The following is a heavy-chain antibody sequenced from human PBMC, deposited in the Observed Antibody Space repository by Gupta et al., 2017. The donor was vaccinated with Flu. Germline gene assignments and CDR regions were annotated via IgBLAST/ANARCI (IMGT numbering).Heavy chain of an antibody. J-gene: IGHJ5*02. CDR2: ISGGGFST. CDR3: AKDPGIGDYVVRGWFDP. V-gene: IGHV3-23*01. Sequence: EVQLLESGGDLVQPGGSLRLSSRASGFDFNTYAMCRVRQVPGKGLEWVSSISGGGFSTYYADSVKGRFTTSRDNFSNTLYLEMDRLRTEDTALYYCAKDPGIGDYVVRGWFDPWGQGTRVIVSS. D-gene: IGHD3-10*02. CDR1: GFDFNTYA.